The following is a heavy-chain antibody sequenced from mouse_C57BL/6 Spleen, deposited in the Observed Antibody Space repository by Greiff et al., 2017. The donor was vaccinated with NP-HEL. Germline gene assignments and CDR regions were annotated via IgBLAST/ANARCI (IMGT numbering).Heavy chain of an antibody. Sequence: VQLQQSGPELVKPGASVKISCKASGYTFTDYYMNWVKQSHGKSLEWIGDINPNNGGTSYNQKFKGKATLTVDKSSSTAYMELRSLTSEDSAVYYCARSGQVYYFDYWGQGTTLTVSS. CDR3: ARSGQVYYFDY. V-gene: IGHV1-26*01. CDR2: INPNNGGT. D-gene: IGHD3-1*01. CDR1: GYTFTDYY. J-gene: IGHJ2*01.